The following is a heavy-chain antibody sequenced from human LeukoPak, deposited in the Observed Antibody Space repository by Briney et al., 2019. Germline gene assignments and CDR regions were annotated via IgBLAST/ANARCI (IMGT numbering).Heavy chain of an antibody. CDR3: ARSGIRAYHYYYMDV. V-gene: IGHV1-2*02. D-gene: IGHD3-16*01. CDR1: GYTFTGHY. J-gene: IGHJ6*03. Sequence: ASVKVSCKASGYTFTGHYMYWVRQAPGRGLEWMGWINTNSGETKYPQKLQGRVTLTRDTSISTAYMELTRLTSDDTGVYFCARSGIRAYHYYYMDVWGKGTTVTVSS. CDR2: INTNSGET.